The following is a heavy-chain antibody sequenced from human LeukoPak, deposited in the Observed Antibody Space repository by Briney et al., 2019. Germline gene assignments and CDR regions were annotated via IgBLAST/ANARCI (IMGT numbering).Heavy chain of an antibody. CDR2: ISYDGSNK. Sequence: GGSLRLSCAASGFTFSSYAMHWVRQAPGKGLEWVAVISYDGSNKYYADSVKGRFTISRDNSKNTLYLQMNSLRAEDTAVYYCARGTLYSGWSYYFDSWGQGTLVTVSS. J-gene: IGHJ4*02. D-gene: IGHD6-19*01. CDR1: GFTFSSYA. CDR3: ARGTLYSGWSYYFDS. V-gene: IGHV3-30*04.